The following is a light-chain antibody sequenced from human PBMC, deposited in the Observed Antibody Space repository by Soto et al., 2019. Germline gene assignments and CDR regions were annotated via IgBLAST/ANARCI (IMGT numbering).Light chain of an antibody. V-gene: IGKV1-5*01. J-gene: IGKJ1*01. CDR3: QQGYSTTWT. CDR1: QSISSW. CDR2: DAS. Sequence: IQMTQSPSTLSSSLGDRVTITCRASQSISSWLAWYQQKPGKAPKLLIYDASSLESGVPSRFSGSGSGTDVTLTMNSLKNEDGATYYCQQGYSTTWTFGQGTKVDIK.